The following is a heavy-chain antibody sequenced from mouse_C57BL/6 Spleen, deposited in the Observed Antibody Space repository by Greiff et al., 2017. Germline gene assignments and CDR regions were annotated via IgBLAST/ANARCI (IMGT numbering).Heavy chain of an antibody. CDR2: IYPGDGDT. D-gene: IGHD1-1*01. CDR1: GSAFCSYW. CDR3: ARGLLRAMDN. Sequence: QVQLQPSGAELVKPGVSVKISCKSSGSAFCSYWMNWVKQRPGKGLEWIGQIYPGDGDTNYNGKFKGTATLTADKSSSTAYMQLSSLTSKNAAVYFCARGLLRAMDNWGEGTSDTVPS. V-gene: IGHV1-80*01. J-gene: IGHJ4*01.